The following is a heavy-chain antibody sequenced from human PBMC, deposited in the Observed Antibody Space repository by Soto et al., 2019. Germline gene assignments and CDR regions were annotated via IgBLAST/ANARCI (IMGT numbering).Heavy chain of an antibody. Sequence: EVQLVESGGGLIQPGGSLRLSCAASGFTVSSNYMSWVRQAPGKGLEWVAYINGGSDSIYYAESVKGRFTISRDNARNSLSLQMNSLSDEDTAVYYCAKSGDSAGWGIDFWGQGTLVTVSS. D-gene: IGHD6-19*01. CDR3: AKSGDSAGWGIDF. J-gene: IGHJ4*02. CDR1: GFTVSSNY. CDR2: INGGSDSI. V-gene: IGHV3-48*02.